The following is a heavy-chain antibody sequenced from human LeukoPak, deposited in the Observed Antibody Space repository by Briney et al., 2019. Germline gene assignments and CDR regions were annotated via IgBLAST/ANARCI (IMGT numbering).Heavy chain of an antibody. D-gene: IGHD6-13*01. J-gene: IGHJ6*02. Sequence: GASVKVSCKASGYTFTGYYMHWVRQAPGQGLEWLGPINPNSGGTHYAQKFQGRVTMTRDTSISTAYMELSRLRSDDTAVYYCARVRYSSRPGNPRNYGMDVWGQGTTVTVSS. V-gene: IGHV1-2*06. CDR3: ARVRYSSRPGNPRNYGMDV. CDR1: GYTFTGYY. CDR2: INPNSGGT.